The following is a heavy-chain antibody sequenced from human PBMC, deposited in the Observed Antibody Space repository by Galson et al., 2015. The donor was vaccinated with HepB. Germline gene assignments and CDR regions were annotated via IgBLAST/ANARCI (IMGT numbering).Heavy chain of an antibody. CDR2: IRSKAYGGTA. D-gene: IGHD2-21*01. V-gene: IGHV3-49*04. J-gene: IGHJ4*02. CDR1: GFTFGDYA. Sequence: SLRLSCAGSGFTFGDYAMSWVRQAPGKGLEWISFIRSKAYGGTAEYAASVKGRFTISRVDSNSIAYLQMNNLQTEDTAVYYCTGGEGFATAWYSNYWGQGTLVMVSS. CDR3: TGGEGFATAWYSNY.